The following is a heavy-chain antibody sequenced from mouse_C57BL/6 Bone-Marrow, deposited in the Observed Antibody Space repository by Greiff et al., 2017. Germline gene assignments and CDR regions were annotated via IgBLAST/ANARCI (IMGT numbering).Heavy chain of an antibody. J-gene: IGHJ1*03. CDR1: GYAFSSSW. Sequence: QVHVKQSGPELVKPGASVKISCKASGYAFSSSWMNWVKQRPGKGLEWIGRIYPGDGDTNYNGKFKGKATLTADKSSSTAYMQLSSLTSEDSAVYFCARSTTVVATYWYFDVWGTGTTVTVSS. V-gene: IGHV1-82*01. D-gene: IGHD1-1*01. CDR3: ARSTTVVATYWYFDV. CDR2: IYPGDGDT.